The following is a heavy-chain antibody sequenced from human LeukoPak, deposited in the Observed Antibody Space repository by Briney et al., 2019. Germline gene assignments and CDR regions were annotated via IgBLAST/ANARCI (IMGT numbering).Heavy chain of an antibody. J-gene: IGHJ4*02. CDR2: ISSTRTTI. V-gene: IGHV3-48*01. CDR1: GFTFSSYS. CDR3: ARAPHFFDTSGSRYYFDY. D-gene: IGHD3-22*01. Sequence: GGSLRLSCAASGFTFSSYSMNWVRQAPGKGLEWVSNISSTRTTIYYADSVKGRFTISRDNAKNSLYLQMNSLRAEDTAVYYCARAPHFFDTSGSRYYFDYWGQGALVPVSS.